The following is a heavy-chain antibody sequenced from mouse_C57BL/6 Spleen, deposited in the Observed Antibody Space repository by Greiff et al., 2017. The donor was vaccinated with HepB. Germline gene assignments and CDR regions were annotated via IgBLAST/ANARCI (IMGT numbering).Heavy chain of an antibody. V-gene: IGHV1-69*01. J-gene: IGHJ1*03. CDR2: FDPSDSYT. CDR3: ARGEGITTVVANWYFDV. Sequence: VQLQQPGAELVMPGASVKLSCKASGYTFTSYWMHWVKQRPGQGLEWIGQFDPSDSYTNYNQKFKGKSTLTVEKSSSAAYMQLSSLSSGDSAVYDCARGEGITTVVANWYFDVWGTGTTVTVSS. CDR1: GYTFTSYW. D-gene: IGHD1-1*01.